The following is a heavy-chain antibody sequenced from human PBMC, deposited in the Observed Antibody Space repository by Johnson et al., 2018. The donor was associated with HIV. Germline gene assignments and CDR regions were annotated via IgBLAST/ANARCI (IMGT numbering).Heavy chain of an antibody. J-gene: IGHJ3*02. CDR3: ARGHNGALDI. Sequence: QVQLVESGGGLVQPGGSLRLSCVVSGFTFSSYGMHWVRQAPGKGLEWVAMISYDGSNKYYADSVKGRFTISRDNAKNSLYLQMNSLRVEDTAVYYCARGHNGALDIWGQGTMLTVSS. CDR2: ISYDGSNK. CDR1: GFTFSSYG. V-gene: IGHV3-30*03. D-gene: IGHD2-8*01.